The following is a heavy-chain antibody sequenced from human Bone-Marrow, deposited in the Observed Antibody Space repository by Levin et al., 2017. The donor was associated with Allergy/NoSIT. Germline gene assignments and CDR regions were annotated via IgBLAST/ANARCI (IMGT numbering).Heavy chain of an antibody. V-gene: IGHV3-21*01. J-gene: IGHJ4*02. CDR2: ISSSSSYI. Sequence: GESLKISCAASGFTFSSYSMNWVRQAPGKGLEWVSSISSSSSYIYYADSVKGRFTISRDNAKNSLYLQMNSLRAEDTAVYYCARGGGTPDYYELDYWGQGTLVTVSS. CDR1: GFTFSSYS. CDR3: ARGGGTPDYYELDY. D-gene: IGHD3-22*01.